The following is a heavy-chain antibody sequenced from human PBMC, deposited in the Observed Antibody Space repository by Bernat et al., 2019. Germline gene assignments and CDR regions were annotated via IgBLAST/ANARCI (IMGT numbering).Heavy chain of an antibody. J-gene: IGHJ4*02. Sequence: QLQLQESGPGLVKPSETLSLTCTVSGGSISSSSYYWGWIRQPPGKGLEWIGSIYYSGSTYYNPSLKSRVTISVDTSKNQFSLKLSSVTAADTAVYYCARQATPTMVSTDYYDSSGYSLDYWGQGTLVTVSS. CDR3: ARQATPTMVSTDYYDSSGYSLDY. V-gene: IGHV4-39*01. CDR2: IYYSGST. CDR1: GGSISSSSYY. D-gene: IGHD3-22*01.